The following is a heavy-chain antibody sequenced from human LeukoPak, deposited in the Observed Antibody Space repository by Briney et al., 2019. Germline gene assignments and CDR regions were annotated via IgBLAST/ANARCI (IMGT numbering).Heavy chain of an antibody. D-gene: IGHD6-19*01. Sequence: PSETLSLTCTVSGGSISSGGYYWSWIRQPPGKGLEWIGYIYHSGSTYYNPSLKSRVTISVDRSKNQFSLKLSSVTAADTAVYYCARGQQWLVSDDAFDIWGQGTMVTVSS. CDR1: GGSISSGGYY. V-gene: IGHV4-30-2*01. J-gene: IGHJ3*02. CDR2: IYHSGST. CDR3: ARGQQWLVSDDAFDI.